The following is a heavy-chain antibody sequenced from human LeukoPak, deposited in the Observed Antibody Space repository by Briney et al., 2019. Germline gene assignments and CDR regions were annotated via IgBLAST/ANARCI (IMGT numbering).Heavy chain of an antibody. J-gene: IGHJ4*02. Sequence: PSQTLSLTCTVSGGSISSGSYYWSWIRQPAGKGLEWIGRIYTSGSTNYNPSLKSRVTISVDTSKNQFSLKLTSVTAADTAVYYCARHRKQLVDYWGQGTLVTVSS. V-gene: IGHV4-61*02. CDR3: ARHRKQLVDY. CDR2: IYTSGST. CDR1: GGSISSGSYY. D-gene: IGHD6-6*01.